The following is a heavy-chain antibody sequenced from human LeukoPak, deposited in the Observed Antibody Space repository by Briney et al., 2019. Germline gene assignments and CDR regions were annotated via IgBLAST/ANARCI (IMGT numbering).Heavy chain of an antibody. CDR2: IYDGDRT. CDR1: GFTVSSNY. CDR3: ARASQWLAFDY. V-gene: IGHV3-66*01. Sequence: GGSLRLSCAASGFTVSSNYMTWVRQAPGKGLEWVSVIYDGDRTNYADSVKDRFTISRDNSKNTLYLQMNSLRAEDTAVYYCARASQWLAFDYWGQGTLVTVSS. D-gene: IGHD6-19*01. J-gene: IGHJ4*02.